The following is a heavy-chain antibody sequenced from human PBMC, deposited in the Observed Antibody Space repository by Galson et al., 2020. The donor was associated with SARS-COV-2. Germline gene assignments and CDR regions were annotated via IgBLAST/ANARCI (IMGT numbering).Heavy chain of an antibody. D-gene: IGHD3-10*01. CDR2: IYTAGST. CDR3: ARDRFGEFYFDY. J-gene: IGHJ4*02. Sequence: GGSLRLSCAASGFTVSNTYMNWVRQAPGKGLEWVSVIYTAGSTYYADSVKGRFTISRDNSENTVYLQMNSLRAEDTGVYYCARDRFGEFYFDYWGQGTLVTVSS. V-gene: IGHV3-53*01. CDR1: GFTVSNTY.